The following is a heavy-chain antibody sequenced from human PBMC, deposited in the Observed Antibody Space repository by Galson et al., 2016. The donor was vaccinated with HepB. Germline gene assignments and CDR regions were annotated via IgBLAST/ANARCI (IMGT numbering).Heavy chain of an antibody. CDR1: GFTFTTYA. V-gene: IGHV3-30*04. CDR2: ISSDGSTT. D-gene: IGHD6-13*01. Sequence: SLRLSCAASGFTFTTYAMHWVRQAPGKGLEWVAVISSDGSTTYYADSVKGRFTISRDTSNSTLYLQMNSLRAADTAIYYCAQGGWSYSSTWYEYFGHWGQGSLVTVSS. CDR3: AQGGWSYSSTWYEYFGH. J-gene: IGHJ4*02.